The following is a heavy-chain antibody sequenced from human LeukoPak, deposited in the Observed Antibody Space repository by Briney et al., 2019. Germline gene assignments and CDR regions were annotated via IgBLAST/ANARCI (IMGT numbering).Heavy chain of an antibody. J-gene: IGHJ4*02. D-gene: IGHD3-3*01. CDR3: ARGPTVLRFLEWLLKPLDY. Sequence: GPSVKVSCKASGGTFSSYAISWVRQAPGQGLEWMGGIIPIFGTANYAQKFQGRVTITADESTSTAYMELSSLRSEDTAVYYCARGPTVLRFLEWLLKPLDYWGQGTLVTVSS. V-gene: IGHV1-69*01. CDR1: GGTFSSYA. CDR2: IIPIFGTA.